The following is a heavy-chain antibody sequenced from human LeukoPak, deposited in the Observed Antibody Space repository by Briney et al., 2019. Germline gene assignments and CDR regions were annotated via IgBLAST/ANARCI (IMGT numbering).Heavy chain of an antibody. CDR1: GFSPSTSGVG. V-gene: IGHV2-5*02. Sequence: SGPTLVKATQTLTLTCTFSGFSPSTSGVGVCWIRQPSGKALEWLAVIYWDDDKRYSPALKSMLTITKDTSKNQVVTTMTNRDPVDTATEYCAHRKGLSIAYYYWGQGTLVTVSS. CDR3: AHRKGLSIAYYY. CDR2: IYWDDDK. D-gene: IGHD3-16*01. J-gene: IGHJ4*02.